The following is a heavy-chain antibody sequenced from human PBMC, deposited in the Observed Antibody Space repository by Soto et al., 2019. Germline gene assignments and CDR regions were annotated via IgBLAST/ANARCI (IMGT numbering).Heavy chain of an antibody. J-gene: IGHJ2*01. Sequence: QVQLVQSGAEVKKPGASVKVSCKASGYTFTSYAMHWVRQAPGQRLEWMGWINAGNGNTKYAQKFQGRVTIPRDTSASTAYVEVSRLRSEDTAVYYCARGVSLDWYFDLWGRGTLVTVSS. CDR3: ARGVSLDWYFDL. V-gene: IGHV1-3*01. CDR2: INAGNGNT. CDR1: GYTFTSYA.